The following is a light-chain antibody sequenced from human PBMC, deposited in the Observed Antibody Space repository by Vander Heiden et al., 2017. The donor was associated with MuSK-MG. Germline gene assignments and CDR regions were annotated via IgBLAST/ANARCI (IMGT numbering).Light chain of an antibody. J-gene: IGKJ2*01. Sequence: DIVMTQSPLSLPVTPGEPASISCRSSQSLLHSNGYNYLDWYLQKPGQSPQLLIYLGSNRASGVPDRFSGSGSGTDFTLKISSVDAEDVGVYYCRQALQTPHTFGQWTKLELK. V-gene: IGKV2-28*01. CDR1: QSLLHSNGYNY. CDR3: RQALQTPHT. CDR2: LGS.